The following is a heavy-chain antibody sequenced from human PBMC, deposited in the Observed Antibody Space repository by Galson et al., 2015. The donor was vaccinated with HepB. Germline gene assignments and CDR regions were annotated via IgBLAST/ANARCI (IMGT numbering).Heavy chain of an antibody. CDR3: ARDKAGHSNIVY. V-gene: IGHV1-69*04. D-gene: IGHD4-11*01. CDR2: IIPILGIA. J-gene: IGHJ4*02. Sequence: SVKVSCKASGVTFSSYTISWVRQAPGQGLEWMGRIIPILGIANYAQKFQGRVTITADKSTSTAYMELSSLRSEDTAVYYCARDKAGHSNIVYWGQGTLVTVSS. CDR1: GVTFSSYT.